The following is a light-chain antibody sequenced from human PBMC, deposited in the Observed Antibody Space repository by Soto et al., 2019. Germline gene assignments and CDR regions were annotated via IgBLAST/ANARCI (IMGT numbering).Light chain of an antibody. CDR3: QQYGSSPPVT. J-gene: IGKJ4*01. CDR1: QTIDSDS. CDR2: GTS. Sequence: TQSPGTLSLSPGQRATLFCRTSQTIDSDSLAWYQRKPGQAPRLLVYGTSNRAAGVPDRFSGSGSGTDFTLTISRVEPEDFAVYYCQQYGSSPPVTFGGGTKVEI. V-gene: IGKV3-20*01.